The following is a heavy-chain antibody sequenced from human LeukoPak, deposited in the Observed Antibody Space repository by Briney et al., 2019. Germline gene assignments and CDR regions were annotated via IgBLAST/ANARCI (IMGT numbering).Heavy chain of an antibody. Sequence: GGSLRLSCAASGFTFSDYYMSWTRQAPGEGLEWVSYISSSGSTIYYADSVKGRFTISRDNAKNSLYLQMNSLRAEDTAVYYCASRSAGHYYMDVWGKGTTVTVSS. J-gene: IGHJ6*03. CDR2: ISSSGSTI. V-gene: IGHV3-11*01. CDR1: GFTFSDYY. CDR3: ASRSAGHYYMDV.